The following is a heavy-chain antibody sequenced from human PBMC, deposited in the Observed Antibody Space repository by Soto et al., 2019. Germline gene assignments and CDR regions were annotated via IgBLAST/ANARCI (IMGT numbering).Heavy chain of an antibody. CDR2: IWYDGSNK. J-gene: IGHJ5*02. Sequence: QVQLVESGGGVVQPGRSLRLSCAASGFTFSSYGMHWVRQAPGKGLEWVAVIWYDGSNKYYADSVKGRFTISRDNSKNTLDLQMNSLGAEYTAVYDCARDGGWRDGYTVGCNWFDPWGQGTLVTVSS. CDR3: ARDGGWRDGYTVGCNWFDP. V-gene: IGHV3-33*01. D-gene: IGHD6-19*01. CDR1: GFTFSSYG.